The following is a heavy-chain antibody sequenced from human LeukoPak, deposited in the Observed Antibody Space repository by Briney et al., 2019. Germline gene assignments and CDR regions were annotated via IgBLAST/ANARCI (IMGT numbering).Heavy chain of an antibody. J-gene: IGHJ4*02. V-gene: IGHV3-30*04. CDR3: ARDADQLLWPINYFDY. CDR1: GFTFSSYA. Sequence: GGSLRLSCAASGFTFSSYAMHWVRQAPGKGLEWVAVISYDGSNKYYADSVKGRFTISRDNSKNTLYLQMNSLRAEDTAVYYCARDADQLLWPINYFDYWGQGTLVTVSS. D-gene: IGHD2-2*01. CDR2: ISYDGSNK.